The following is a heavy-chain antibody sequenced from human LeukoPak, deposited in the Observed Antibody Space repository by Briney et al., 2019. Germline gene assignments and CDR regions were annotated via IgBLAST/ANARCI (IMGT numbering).Heavy chain of an antibody. CDR1: GGSISSGSYY. D-gene: IGHD1-26*01. V-gene: IGHV4-61*02. CDR2: IYTSGST. Sequence: SQTLSLTCTVSGGSISSGSYYWSWIRQPAGKGLEWIGRIYTSGSTNYNPSLKSRVTISVDTSKNQFSLKLSSVTAADTAVYYCASAKLSGFSGSYFFDYWGQGTLVTVSS. CDR3: ASAKLSGFSGSYFFDY. J-gene: IGHJ4*02.